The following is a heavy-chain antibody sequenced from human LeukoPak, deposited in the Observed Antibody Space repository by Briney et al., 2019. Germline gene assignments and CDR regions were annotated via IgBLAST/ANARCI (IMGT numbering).Heavy chain of an antibody. CDR1: GFTFSSYG. V-gene: IGHV3-30*18. J-gene: IGHJ3*02. CDR3: AKDPYDSSGYYFPGAFDI. Sequence: GGSLRLSCAASGFTFSSYGMHWVRQAPGKGLEWVAVISYDGSNKYYADSVTGRFTISRDNSKNTLYLQMNSLRAEDTAVYYCAKDPYDSSGYYFPGAFDIWGQGTMVTVSS. D-gene: IGHD3-22*01. CDR2: ISYDGSNK.